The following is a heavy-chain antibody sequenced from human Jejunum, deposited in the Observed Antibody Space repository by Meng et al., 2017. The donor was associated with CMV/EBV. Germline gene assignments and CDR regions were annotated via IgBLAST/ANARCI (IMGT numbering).Heavy chain of an antibody. CDR2: ISPYNGDT. D-gene: IGHD3/OR15-3a*01. Sequence: QVQMVQYGVEVKTPGDSVKVSCNASGYSFTNYGITWIRQAPGPGLEYMGWISPYNGDTNYGQNFQGRMTMTTDTSTTTAYMELRSLRSDDTALYYCTRDGLQYTEGSSYWGQGTLVTVSS. J-gene: IGHJ4*02. CDR1: GYSFTNYG. V-gene: IGHV1-18*01. CDR3: TRDGLQYTEGSSY.